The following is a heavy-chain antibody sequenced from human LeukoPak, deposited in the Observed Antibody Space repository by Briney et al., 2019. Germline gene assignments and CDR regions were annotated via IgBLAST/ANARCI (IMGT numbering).Heavy chain of an antibody. Sequence: ASETLSLTCAVSGYSISSGYYWGWIRQPPGKGLEWIGSIYHSGSTYYNPSLKSRVTISVDTSKNQFSLKLSSVTAADTVVYYCARVAPPHIVVVPAAIIAYYFDYWGQGTLVTVSS. V-gene: IGHV4-38-2*01. D-gene: IGHD2-2*02. CDR2: IYHSGST. J-gene: IGHJ4*02. CDR1: GYSISSGYY. CDR3: ARVAPPHIVVVPAAIIAYYFDY.